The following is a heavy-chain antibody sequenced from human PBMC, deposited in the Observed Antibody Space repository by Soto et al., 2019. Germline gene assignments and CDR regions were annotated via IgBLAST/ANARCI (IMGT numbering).Heavy chain of an antibody. Sequence: QVQLQESGPGLVKPSETLSLTCNVSGGSIRSNYWSWIRQPAGKALEWIGRIYTSGTTNYNPSLKSRATMLKDTSKNQFSLILSSVTAADTGVYYCAREGASGFGMDVWGQGTTVTVSS. D-gene: IGHD1-26*01. CDR3: AREGASGFGMDV. CDR2: IYTSGTT. J-gene: IGHJ6*02. CDR1: GGSIRSNY. V-gene: IGHV4-4*07.